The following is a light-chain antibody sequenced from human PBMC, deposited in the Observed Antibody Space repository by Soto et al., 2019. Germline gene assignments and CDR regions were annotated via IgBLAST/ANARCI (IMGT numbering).Light chain of an antibody. V-gene: IGKV1-39*01. CDR1: QDISNY. Sequence: DIQMTQSPSSLSTSVGDRVTITCQASQDISNYINWYQQKPGKAPKLLIYAASSLQSGVPSRFSGSGSGTDFTLTISSLQPEDFANYYCQQSYSLFTFGPGTKVDIK. CDR3: QQSYSLFT. CDR2: AAS. J-gene: IGKJ3*01.